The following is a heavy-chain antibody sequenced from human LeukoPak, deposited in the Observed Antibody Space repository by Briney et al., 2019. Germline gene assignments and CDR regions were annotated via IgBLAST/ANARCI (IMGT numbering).Heavy chain of an antibody. D-gene: IGHD6-13*01. CDR3: ARGRSSSKYYFDY. Sequence: PSETLSLTCTVAGGSIRSYYWSWIRQPAGKRLEWIGRIYSSGSTSYNPSLKSRVTMTVDMSKNQFSLNLTSVTAADTAVYYCARGRSSSKYYFDYWGQGTLVTVSS. V-gene: IGHV4-4*07. CDR1: GGSIRSYY. CDR2: IYSSGST. J-gene: IGHJ4*02.